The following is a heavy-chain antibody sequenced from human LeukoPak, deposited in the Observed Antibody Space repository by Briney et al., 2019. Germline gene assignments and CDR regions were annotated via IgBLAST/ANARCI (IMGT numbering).Heavy chain of an antibody. J-gene: IGHJ3*02. Sequence: SETLSLTCTVSGGSISSYYWSWIRQPAGKGLEWIGRIYTSGSTNYNPSLKSRVTMSVDTSKNQFSLKLSSVTAADTAVYYCARDQGPYDFWSGYRGGDAFDIWGQGTMVTVSS. CDR2: IYTSGST. CDR1: GGSISSYY. V-gene: IGHV4-4*07. D-gene: IGHD3-3*01. CDR3: ARDQGPYDFWSGYRGGDAFDI.